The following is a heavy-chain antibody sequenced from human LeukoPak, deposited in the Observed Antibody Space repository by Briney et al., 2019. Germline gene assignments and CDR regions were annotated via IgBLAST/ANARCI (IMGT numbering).Heavy chain of an antibody. Sequence: PGGSLRLSCAASGFTFSSYGMNWVRQAPGKGLEWVSTVSGSGGTTYYADSVRGRFTISRDNSKNTLYLQMNSLRDEDTAVYYCAKAREWLVNSYYFDYWGQGTLVTDSS. CDR3: AKAREWLVNSYYFDY. CDR2: VSGSGGTT. D-gene: IGHD6-19*01. V-gene: IGHV3-23*01. CDR1: GFTFSSYG. J-gene: IGHJ4*02.